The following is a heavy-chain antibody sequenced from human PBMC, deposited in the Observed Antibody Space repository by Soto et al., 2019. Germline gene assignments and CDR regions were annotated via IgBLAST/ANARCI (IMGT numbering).Heavy chain of an antibody. V-gene: IGHV1-3*01. CDR1: GYTFTGYA. CDR2: INAGNGNT. Sequence: ASVKVSCKASGYTFTGYAMHWVRQAPGQRLEWMGWINAGNGNTKYSQKFQGRVTIARDTSASTAYMELSSLRSEDTAVYYCARSIVVVTAADYWGQGALVTVSS. CDR3: ARSIVVVTAADY. J-gene: IGHJ4*02. D-gene: IGHD2-21*02.